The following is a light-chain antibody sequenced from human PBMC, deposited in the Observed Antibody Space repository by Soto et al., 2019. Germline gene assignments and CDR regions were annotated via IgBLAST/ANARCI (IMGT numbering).Light chain of an antibody. Sequence: EIVLTQSPGTLSLSPGERATLSCRASQSVSSNLLAWYQQKPGQAPRLLIYGASSRATGIPDRFSGSGSGTDFSLTISRLEPEDFAVYYCQHYGSSPQTFGQGTKVEIK. J-gene: IGKJ1*01. CDR2: GAS. CDR1: QSVSSNL. V-gene: IGKV3-20*01. CDR3: QHYGSSPQT.